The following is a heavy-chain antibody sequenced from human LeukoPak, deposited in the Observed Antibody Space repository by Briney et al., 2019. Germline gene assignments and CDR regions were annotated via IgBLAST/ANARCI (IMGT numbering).Heavy chain of an antibody. V-gene: IGHV4-39*07. CDR2: IYYSGST. Sequence: SETLSLTCTVSGGSISSSSYYWGWIRQPPGKGLEWIESIYYSGSTYYNPSLKSRVTISVDTSKNQFSLKLSSVTAADTAVYYCARTPIAAAGTGWGQGTLVTVSS. CDR1: GGSISSSSYY. CDR3: ARTPIAAAGTG. J-gene: IGHJ4*02. D-gene: IGHD6-13*01.